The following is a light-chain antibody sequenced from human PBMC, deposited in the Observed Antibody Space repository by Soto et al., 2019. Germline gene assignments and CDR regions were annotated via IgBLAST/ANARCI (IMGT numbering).Light chain of an antibody. Sequence: QPVLTQSPSASASLGASVKLTCTLSSGHSSYAIAWHQQQPEKGPRYLMNLNSDGSLSKGDGIPDRFSGSSSGAERYFTISSLQSEDETDYYCQTWGTGIQVFGGGTKLTVL. CDR1: SGHSSYA. CDR2: LNSDGSL. V-gene: IGLV4-69*01. CDR3: QTWGTGIQV. J-gene: IGLJ3*02.